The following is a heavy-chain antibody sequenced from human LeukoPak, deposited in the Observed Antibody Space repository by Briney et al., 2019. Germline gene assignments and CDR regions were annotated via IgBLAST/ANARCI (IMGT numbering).Heavy chain of an antibody. V-gene: IGHV4-61*02. D-gene: IGHD6-13*01. CDR3: ARSSELVSVFDY. CDR1: GGSISSGSYY. CDR2: IYISGTT. J-gene: IGHJ4*02. Sequence: SETLSLTCTISGGSISSGSYYWSWIRQPAGKGLEWNGRIYISGTTNYNPSLKSRVTISVDTSKNQFSLKLSSVTAAGTAVYYCARSSELVSVFDYWGQGILVTVSS.